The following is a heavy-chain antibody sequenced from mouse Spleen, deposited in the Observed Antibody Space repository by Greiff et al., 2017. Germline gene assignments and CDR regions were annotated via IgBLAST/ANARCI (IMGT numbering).Heavy chain of an antibody. D-gene: IGHD2-14*01. CDR1: GYTFNSYW. CDR2: INPSTGYT. V-gene: IGHV1-7*01. Sequence: QVQLQQSGAELAKPGASVKMSCKASGYTFNSYWMHWVKQRPGQGLEWIGYINPSTGYTEYNQKFKDKATLTADKSSSTAYMQLSSLTSEDSAVYYCARNRWDAPHFDYWGQGTTLTVSS. J-gene: IGHJ2*01. CDR3: ARNRWDAPHFDY.